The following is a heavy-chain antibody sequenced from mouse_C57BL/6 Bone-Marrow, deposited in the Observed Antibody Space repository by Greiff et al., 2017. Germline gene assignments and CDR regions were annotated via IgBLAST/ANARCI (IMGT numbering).Heavy chain of an antibody. CDR1: GFNIKNTY. D-gene: IGHD1-1*01. J-gene: IGHJ2*01. CDR2: IAPANGNT. Sequence: VQLQPSVAELVRPGASVKLSCTASGFNIKNTYMPWVKQRPEQGLEWIGRIAPANGNTKYAPKFQGKATITADTSSNTAYLQLSSLTSEDTAIYYCARPLLITTRGVDYWGQGTTLTVSA. V-gene: IGHV14-3*01. CDR3: ARPLLITTRGVDY.